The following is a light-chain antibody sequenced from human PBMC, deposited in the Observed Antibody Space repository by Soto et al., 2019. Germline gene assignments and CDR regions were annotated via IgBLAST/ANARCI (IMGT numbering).Light chain of an antibody. J-gene: IGLJ1*01. CDR3: AVWDDSLNGHV. CDR1: SSNIGTSS. CDR2: TND. V-gene: IGLV1-44*01. Sequence: QSAQTQPPSASGTPGQTVTISCSGSSSNIGTSSVHWYKHLPGTAPKPLIYTNDQRPSGVPDRFSGSKSGTSASLAISGLQSEDEADYYCAVWDDSLNGHVFGAGTKVTVL.